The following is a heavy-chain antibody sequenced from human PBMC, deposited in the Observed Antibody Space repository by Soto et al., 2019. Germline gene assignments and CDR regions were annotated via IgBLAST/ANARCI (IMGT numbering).Heavy chain of an antibody. CDR3: ASGGTTGTTATNCFDT. Sequence: EVQLVESGGGLVKPGGSLRLSCAASGFTFSTYSMNWVRQAPGKGLEWVSSISSSSDYIYYADSVKGRFTITRDNAKNSLYLQMNSLSDEDTAVYYCASGGTTGTTATNCFDTWGQGTLVTVSS. CDR1: GFTFSTYS. V-gene: IGHV3-21*01. CDR2: ISSSSDYI. J-gene: IGHJ5*02. D-gene: IGHD1-1*01.